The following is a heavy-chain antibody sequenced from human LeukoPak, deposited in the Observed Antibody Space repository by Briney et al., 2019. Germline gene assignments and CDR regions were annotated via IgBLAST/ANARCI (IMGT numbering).Heavy chain of an antibody. J-gene: IGHJ4*02. V-gene: IGHV3-23*01. CDR3: AKALLSSAARYFDS. CDR1: GFDFSSYA. D-gene: IGHD6-6*01. CDR2: ISGTGGFT. Sequence: PGGSLRLPCAASGFDFSSYAMTWVRQAPGKGLEWLSTISGTGGFTYYADSVQGRFTISRDNSKNTLDLQMHSLRAEDTALYYCAKALLSSAARYFDSWGQGTLVTVS.